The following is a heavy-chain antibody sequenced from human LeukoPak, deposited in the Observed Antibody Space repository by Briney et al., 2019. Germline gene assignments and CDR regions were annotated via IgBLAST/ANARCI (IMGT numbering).Heavy chain of an antibody. J-gene: IGHJ5*02. CDR2: MNPRSGYT. CDR3: ARDLPYCSSTSCSNWFDP. CDR1: GYTFTNYD. Sequence: ASVKVSCKASGYTFTNYDINWVRQATGQGLEWMGWMNPRSGYTGYPQKFQGRVTMTRDTSTSTVYMELSSLRSEDTAVYYCARDLPYCSSTSCSNWFDPWGQGTLVTVSS. D-gene: IGHD2-2*01. V-gene: IGHV1-8*01.